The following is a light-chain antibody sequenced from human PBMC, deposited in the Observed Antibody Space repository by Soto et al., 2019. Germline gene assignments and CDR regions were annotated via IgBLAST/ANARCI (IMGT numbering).Light chain of an antibody. CDR1: QGLSSD. Sequence: DIQLTQSPSFLSASVGDRVTITCRASQGLSSDLAWYQQKPGKAPKLLIYAASTLQSGVPSRFSGSGSGTEFTLTISSLQHEDFATYYCQQLNRYPITFGHGTRLEIK. CDR3: QQLNRYPIT. J-gene: IGKJ5*01. V-gene: IGKV1-9*01. CDR2: AAS.